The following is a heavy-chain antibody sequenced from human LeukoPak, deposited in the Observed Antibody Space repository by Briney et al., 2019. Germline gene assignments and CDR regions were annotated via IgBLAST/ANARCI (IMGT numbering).Heavy chain of an antibody. CDR3: ARVIPLGSYHRAGY. V-gene: IGHV3-21*01. D-gene: IGHD1-26*01. CDR1: GFTFSSYS. CDR2: ISSSSSYI. Sequence: GGSLRLSCAASGFTFSSYSMNWVRQAPGKGLEWVSSISSSSSYIYYTDSVKGRFTISRDNAKNSLYLQMNSLRAEDTAVYYCARVIPLGSYHRAGYWGQGTLVTVSS. J-gene: IGHJ4*02.